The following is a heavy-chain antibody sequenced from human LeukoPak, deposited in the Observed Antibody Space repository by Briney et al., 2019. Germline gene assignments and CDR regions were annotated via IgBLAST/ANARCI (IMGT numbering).Heavy chain of an antibody. Sequence: GGSLRLSSAASGFTFSSYGISWVRQAPGKGLEWVSGISSGSGGTTYYADSVKGRFTISRDNSKNTLYLQMNSLRAEDTAVYYCAKRTSGSSGYDYWGQGTLVTVSS. J-gene: IGHJ4*02. CDR1: GFTFSSYG. D-gene: IGHD5-12*01. CDR3: AKRTSGSSGYDY. V-gene: IGHV3-23*01. CDR2: ISSGSGGTT.